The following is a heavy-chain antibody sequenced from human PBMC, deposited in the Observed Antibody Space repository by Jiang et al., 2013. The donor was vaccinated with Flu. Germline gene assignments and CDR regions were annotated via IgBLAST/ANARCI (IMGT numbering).Heavy chain of an antibody. Sequence: SLTCAVSGGSISSNTWWSWVRQSPGRGCSGLGMSIMVGTRTITRPSRVGSPYQWTSPRTSSLCKMTSVTAADTAAYYCARLVVGGIGNSEDGYFDNWGQGILVTVSS. V-gene: IGHV4-4*02. D-gene: IGHD4-23*01. CDR3: ARLVVGGIGNSEDGYFDN. J-gene: IGHJ4*02. CDR2: SIMVGTR. CDR1: GGSISSNTW.